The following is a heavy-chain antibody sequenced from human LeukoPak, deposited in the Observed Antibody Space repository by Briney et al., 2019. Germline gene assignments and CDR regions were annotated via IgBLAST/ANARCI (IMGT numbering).Heavy chain of an antibody. CDR2: IIPIFGSA. J-gene: IGHJ5*02. CDR1: GGTFISYA. V-gene: IGHV1-69*13. CDR3: ATGGIIAAAHNWFDP. Sequence: GASVKVSCKASGGTFISYAISWVRQAPGQGLEWMGGIIPIFGSANYAQKFQGRVTITADESTSTAYMELSSLRSEDTAVYYCATGGIIAAAHNWFDPWGQGTLVTVSS. D-gene: IGHD6-13*01.